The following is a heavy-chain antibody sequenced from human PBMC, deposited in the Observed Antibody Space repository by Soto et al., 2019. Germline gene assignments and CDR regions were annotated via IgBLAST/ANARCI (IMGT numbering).Heavy chain of an antibody. CDR3: ARLTYDTRLNYLYCDS. CDR2: VYRDGSA. D-gene: IGHD3-22*01. J-gene: IGHJ4*02. V-gene: IGHV4-4*02. CDR1: GVCINSGMW. Sequence: XATLWLPFDACGVCINSGMWWGWVRHAPGKGLEWIGEVYRDGSANYHPSLERRVTISVDTFKNQFSLRLNSVTAADTAMYYRARLTYDTRLNYLYCDSCGQRSLVSVSS.